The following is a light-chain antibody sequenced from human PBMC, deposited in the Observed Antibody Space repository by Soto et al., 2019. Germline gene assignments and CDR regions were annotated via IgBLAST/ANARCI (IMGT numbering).Light chain of an antibody. V-gene: IGKV3-15*01. J-gene: IGKJ4*01. CDR3: QQYNSWPAVT. CDR2: DTS. CDR1: QSVSIK. Sequence: ITTISCRASQSVSIKLAWYQQKLGQAPRLLIYDTSTRATGIPARFSGIGSGTELSLTSLRFQSDDFAVFSFQQYNSWPAVTFGRGTRLDIK.